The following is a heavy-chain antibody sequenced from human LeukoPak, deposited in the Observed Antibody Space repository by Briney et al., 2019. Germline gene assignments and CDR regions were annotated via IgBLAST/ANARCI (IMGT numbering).Heavy chain of an antibody. D-gene: IGHD3-10*01. V-gene: IGHV3-74*01. J-gene: IGHJ4*02. Sequence: GGSLRLSCAASGFTFSSSWMHWVRQAPGKGLVWVSRINSDGRSPFYADSVKGRFTISRDNAKNTLFLQMNNLRVEDTAVYYCARRHHFGFLDSWGQGTLVTVSS. CDR3: ARRHHFGFLDS. CDR2: INSDGRSP. CDR1: GFTFSSSW.